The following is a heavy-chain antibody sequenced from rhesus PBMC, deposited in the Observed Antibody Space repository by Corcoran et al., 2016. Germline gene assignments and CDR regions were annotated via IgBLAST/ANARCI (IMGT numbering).Heavy chain of an antibody. V-gene: IGHV4-127*01. J-gene: IGHJ4*01. D-gene: IGHD5-42*01. CDR3: ARSWGYHFDY. CDR2: IGGSSGST. Sequence: QVQLQESGPGLVKPSETLSLTCAVSGYSISSGYGWHWIRQPPGKGLEWIGYIGGSSGSTNYNPSLKSRVTISKVTSKNQFSLKLSSVTAADTAVYYCARSWGYHFDYWGQGVLVTVSS. CDR1: GYSISSGYG.